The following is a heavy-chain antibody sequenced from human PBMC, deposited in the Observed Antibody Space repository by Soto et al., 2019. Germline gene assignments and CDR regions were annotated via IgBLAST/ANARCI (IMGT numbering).Heavy chain of an antibody. CDR3: AKGPGYSSSWYFYYGIDV. CDR2: ISYDGSNK. D-gene: IGHD6-13*01. J-gene: IGHJ6*02. CDR1: GFTFSSYG. Sequence: SGGSLRLSCAAYGFTFSSYGMHWVRQAPGKGLEWVAVISYDGSNKYYADSVKGRFTISRDNSKNTLYLQMNSLRAEDTAVYYCAKGPGYSSSWYFYYGIDVWGQGTTVTVSS. V-gene: IGHV3-30*18.